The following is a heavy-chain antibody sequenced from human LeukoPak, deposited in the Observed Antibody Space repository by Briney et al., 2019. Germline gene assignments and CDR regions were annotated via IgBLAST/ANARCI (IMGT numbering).Heavy chain of an antibody. CDR1: GGSISSYY. CDR2: VYNSGDT. V-gene: IGHV4-59*12. Sequence: SETLSLTCTVSGGSISSYYWSWIRQSPGKGLEWVGYVYNSGDTGKNPSLKSRVTMSVDTSKNQFSLKLSSVTAADTAVYYCARDFQYYYDSSGYSVAVESNWFDPWGQGTLVTVSS. CDR3: ARDFQYYYDSSGYSVAVESNWFDP. J-gene: IGHJ5*02. D-gene: IGHD3-22*01.